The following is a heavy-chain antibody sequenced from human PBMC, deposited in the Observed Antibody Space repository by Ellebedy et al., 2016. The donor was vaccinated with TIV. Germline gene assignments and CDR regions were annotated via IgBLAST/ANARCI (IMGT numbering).Heavy chain of an antibody. V-gene: IGHV5-51*01. J-gene: IGHJ4*02. D-gene: IGHD6-19*01. CDR3: ARGDRGSGWYWDK. CDR1: GYSFISYW. CDR2: IYPGDSDT. Sequence: GESLKISCKGSGYSFISYWSGWGRQMPGKGLEWMGYIYPGDSDTRYSPSFQGQVTISVDKSISTAYLQWSSLKASDTAIYYCARGDRGSGWYWDKWGQGTLVTVSS.